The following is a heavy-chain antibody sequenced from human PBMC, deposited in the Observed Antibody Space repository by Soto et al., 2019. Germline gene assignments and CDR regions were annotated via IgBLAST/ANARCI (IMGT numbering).Heavy chain of an antibody. V-gene: IGHV3-23*01. Sequence: EVQLLESGGGLVQPGGSLRLSCAASGFTFSSYAMSWVRQAPGKGLEWVSAISGSVGSTYYADSVKGRFTISRDNSKNTLYLQMNSLRAADTAVYYCANHGIAAPPGDYWGQGTLVTVSS. CDR1: GFTFSSYA. D-gene: IGHD6-6*01. CDR3: ANHGIAAPPGDY. J-gene: IGHJ4*02. CDR2: ISGSVGST.